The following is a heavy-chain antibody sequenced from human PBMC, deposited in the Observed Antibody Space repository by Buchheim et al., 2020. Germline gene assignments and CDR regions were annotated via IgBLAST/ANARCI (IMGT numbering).Heavy chain of an antibody. D-gene: IGHD3-3*01. CDR2: INPSGGST. CDR3: ARDGGPGVGDFGVMDV. CDR1: GYTFTSYY. J-gene: IGHJ6*02. V-gene: IGHV1-46*01. Sequence: QVQLVQSGAEVKKPGASVKVSCKASGYTFTSYYMHWVRQAPGQGLEWMGIINPSGGSTSYAQKFQGRVTMTRDTSTSTVYMELGSLRSEDTAVYYCARDGGPGVGDFGVMDVWGQGTT.